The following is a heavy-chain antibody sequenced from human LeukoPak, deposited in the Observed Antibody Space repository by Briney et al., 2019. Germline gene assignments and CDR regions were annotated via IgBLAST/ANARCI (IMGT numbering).Heavy chain of an antibody. CDR3: ARFSIVGAPRVDY. D-gene: IGHD1-26*01. CDR2: IYYSGST. J-gene: IGHJ4*02. CDR1: GGSISSYY. Sequence: SETLPLTCTVSGGSISSYYWSWIRQPPGKGLEWIGYIYYSGSTNYNPSLKSRVTISVDTSKNQFSLKLSSVTAADTAVCYCARFSIVGAPRVDYWGQGTLVTVSS. V-gene: IGHV4-59*08.